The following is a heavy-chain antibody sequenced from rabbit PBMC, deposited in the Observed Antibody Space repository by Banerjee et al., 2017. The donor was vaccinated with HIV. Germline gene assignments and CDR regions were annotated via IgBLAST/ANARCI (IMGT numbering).Heavy chain of an antibody. D-gene: IGHD6-1*01. Sequence: QSLEESGGDLVKPGASLTLTCTASGFSFSSSYWICWVRQAPGKGLEWIACIYAVSDVTYYASWAKGRFTISKTSSTTVFLQMTSLTAADTATYFCARDVINYGYASDLWGPGTLVTDS. CDR3: ARDVINYGYASDL. J-gene: IGHJ4*01. CDR2: IYAVSDVT. CDR1: GFSFSSSYW. V-gene: IGHV1S40*01.